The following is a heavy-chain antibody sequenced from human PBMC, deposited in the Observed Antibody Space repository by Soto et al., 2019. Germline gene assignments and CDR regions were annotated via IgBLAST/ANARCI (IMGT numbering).Heavy chain of an antibody. D-gene: IGHD2-21*02. J-gene: IGHJ4*02. V-gene: IGHV1-69*01. Sequence: VQLVQSGAEVKKPGSSVKVSCKASGGTFSNYPFIWVRQAPGQGLDWMGGIIPIFGTTDYGKRFQGRVTITADESTNPAYMELSSLRSDDTAVYYCARGLYCGGGCYSHFDYWGQGTLVTVSS. CDR1: GGTFSNYP. CDR2: IIPIFGTT. CDR3: ARGLYCGGGCYSHFDY.